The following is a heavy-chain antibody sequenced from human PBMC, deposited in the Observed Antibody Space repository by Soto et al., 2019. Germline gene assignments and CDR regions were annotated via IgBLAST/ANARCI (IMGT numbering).Heavy chain of an antibody. Sequence: EVQLVESGGGLIQPGGSLRLSCAASGFTVSSNYMSWVRQAPGKGLEWVSVIYSGGSTYYADSVKGRFTISRDNSKNTLYLQMNSLRAEDTAVYYCARETAEWSLYYYYGMDVWGQGTTVTVSS. CDR3: ARETAEWSLYYYYGMDV. J-gene: IGHJ6*02. D-gene: IGHD3-3*01. CDR1: GFTVSSNY. V-gene: IGHV3-53*01. CDR2: IYSGGST.